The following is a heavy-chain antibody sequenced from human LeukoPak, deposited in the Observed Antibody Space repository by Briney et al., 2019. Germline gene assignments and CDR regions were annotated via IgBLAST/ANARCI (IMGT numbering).Heavy chain of an antibody. CDR2: ISAYNGNT. V-gene: IGHV1-18*01. CDR3: ARDSITLVRGVLGY. J-gene: IGHJ4*02. D-gene: IGHD3-10*01. CDR1: GYTFNRYG. Sequence: ASVKVSCKASGYTFNRYGISWVRQAPGQGLEWMGWISAYNGNTDHAQKLQGRVSMTTDTSTTTVYMELRSLRSDDTAMYYCARDSITLVRGVLGYWGQGTLVTVSS.